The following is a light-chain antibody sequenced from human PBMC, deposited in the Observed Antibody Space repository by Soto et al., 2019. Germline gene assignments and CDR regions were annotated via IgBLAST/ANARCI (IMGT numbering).Light chain of an antibody. CDR3: SSYTRSTTRYV. J-gene: IGLJ1*01. Sequence: QSALTQPASVSGSPGQSITISCTGTSIDVGGYDYVSWYQQHPGKAPKLMIFEVTNRPSGVSNRFSGSKSGNTASLTISGLQAEDEADYYCSSYTRSTTRYVFGSGTKVTVL. V-gene: IGLV2-14*01. CDR2: EVT. CDR1: SIDVGGYDY.